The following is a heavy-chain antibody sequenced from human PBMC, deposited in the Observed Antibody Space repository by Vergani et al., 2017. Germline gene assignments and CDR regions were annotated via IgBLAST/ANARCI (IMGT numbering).Heavy chain of an antibody. Sequence: QVQLVQSGAEVKKPGASVKVSCKASGYTFTGYYMHWVRQAPGQGLEWMGWINPNSGGTNYAQKFQGRVTMTRDTSISTAYMELSRLRSDDTAVYYCARALFSSSSWYFPGYWGQGTLVTVSS. CDR3: ARALFSSSSWYFPGY. J-gene: IGHJ4*02. D-gene: IGHD6-13*01. CDR1: GYTFTGYY. V-gene: IGHV1-2*02. CDR2: INPNSGGT.